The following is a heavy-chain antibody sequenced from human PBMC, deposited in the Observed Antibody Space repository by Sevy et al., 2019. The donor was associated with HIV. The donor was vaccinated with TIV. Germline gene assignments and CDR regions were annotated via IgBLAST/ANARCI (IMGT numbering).Heavy chain of an antibody. Sequence: GGSLRLSCAASGFNFSPYTMHWVRQAPGKGLEWVTSISNDGNKKYYADSVKGRFIISRDNPKNTMYLQMNSLRPQDTAVYYGAKEGYYYDSRGHDWFDPWGQGTQVTVSS. CDR3: AKEGYYYDSRGHDWFDP. CDR2: ISNDGNKK. V-gene: IGHV3-30*18. CDR1: GFNFSPYT. J-gene: IGHJ5*02. D-gene: IGHD3-22*01.